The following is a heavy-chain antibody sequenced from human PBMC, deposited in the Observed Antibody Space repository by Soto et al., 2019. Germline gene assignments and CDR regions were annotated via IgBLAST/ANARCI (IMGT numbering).Heavy chain of an antibody. V-gene: IGHV1-69*06. CDR1: LATLTTLIAYS. Sequence: SVKVPYLGSLATLTTLIAYSITRQRQAPGQGLELMGEMMPLGSSQLSAHAYQDRITISADTSTYTVTLELSSLTSDDTAVYFCATSRDTCGSGSYPVYDAFDLWGQGTLVTVSS. D-gene: IGHD2-21*01. J-gene: IGHJ3*01. CDR3: ATSRDTCGSGSYPVYDAFDL. CDR2: MMPLGSSQ.